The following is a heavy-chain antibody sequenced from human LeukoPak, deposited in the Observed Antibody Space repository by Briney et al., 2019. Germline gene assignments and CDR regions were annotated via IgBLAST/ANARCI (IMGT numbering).Heavy chain of an antibody. CDR1: GFTFSSNA. D-gene: IGHD6-19*01. V-gene: IGHV3-23*01. Sequence: GGSLRLSCAASGFTFSSNAMSWVRQAPGKGLEWVSAVSDSGGSTYYADSVKGRFTISRDNSRNTLYLQMNSLRAEDTAVYYCAKLIAVAGTDDYWGQGTLVTVSS. CDR3: AKLIAVAGTDDY. CDR2: VSDSGGST. J-gene: IGHJ4*02.